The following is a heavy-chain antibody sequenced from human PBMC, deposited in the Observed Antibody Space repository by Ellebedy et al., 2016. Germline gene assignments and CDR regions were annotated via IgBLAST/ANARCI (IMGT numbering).Heavy chain of an antibody. Sequence: SVKVSCXASGGTFSSYAISWVRQAPGQGLEWMGGIIPIFGTANYAQKFQGRVTITADESTSTAYMELSSLRSEDTAVYYCASPYDSSGYYYYWGQGTLVTVSS. CDR1: GGTFSSYA. D-gene: IGHD3-22*01. V-gene: IGHV1-69*13. J-gene: IGHJ4*02. CDR3: ASPYDSSGYYYY. CDR2: IIPIFGTA.